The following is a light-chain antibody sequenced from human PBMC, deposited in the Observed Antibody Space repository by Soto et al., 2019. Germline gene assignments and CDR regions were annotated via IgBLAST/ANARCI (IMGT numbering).Light chain of an antibody. CDR3: CSYATSSTYV. J-gene: IGLJ1*01. Sequence: QSALTQPASVSGSPGQSIAISCTGTSSDVGSYNLVSWYQQHPGKAPKLMIYEDTKRPSGVSDRFSGSKSGNTASLTIPGLQAEDEADYYCCSYATSSTYVFGTGTKLTVL. V-gene: IGLV2-23*01. CDR2: EDT. CDR1: SSDVGSYNL.